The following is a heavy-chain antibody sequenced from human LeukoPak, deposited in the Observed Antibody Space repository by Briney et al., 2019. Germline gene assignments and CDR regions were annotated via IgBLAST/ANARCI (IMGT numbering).Heavy chain of an antibody. Sequence: GASVKVSCKASGYTFTSYGISWVRQAPGQGLEWMGWISAYNGNTNYAQKLQGRVTMTTDTSTSTAYMELRSLRSDDTAVYYCARDKGRYCSGGSCYYFDYWGQGTLVTVSS. J-gene: IGHJ4*02. CDR1: GYTFTSYG. CDR3: ARDKGRYCSGGSCYYFDY. V-gene: IGHV1-18*01. D-gene: IGHD2-15*01. CDR2: ISAYNGNT.